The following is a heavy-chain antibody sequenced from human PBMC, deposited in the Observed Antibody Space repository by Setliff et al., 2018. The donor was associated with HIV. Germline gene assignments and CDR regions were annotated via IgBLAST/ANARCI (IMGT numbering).Heavy chain of an antibody. CDR2: IYHSVST. Sequence: PSETLSLTCTVSGDSISSSYWSWIRQPSGKGLEWIGYIYHSVSTNYNPSLKSRVTISLDTSKNQFSLKLSSVTAADTAVYYCARGLVGAATSYYYYYMDVWGKGTTVTVSS. CDR3: ARGLVGAATSYYYYYMDV. V-gene: IGHV4-59*01. D-gene: IGHD1-26*01. J-gene: IGHJ6*03. CDR1: GDSISSSY.